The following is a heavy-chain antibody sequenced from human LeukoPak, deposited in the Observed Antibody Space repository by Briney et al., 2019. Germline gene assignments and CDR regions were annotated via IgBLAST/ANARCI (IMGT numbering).Heavy chain of an antibody. D-gene: IGHD3-10*01. CDR1: GGSIRRYY. Sequence: PSETLSLTCTVSGGSIRRYYWGWIRQPPGKGLEWIGYIYYSGSTNYNPSLKCRVTISVDPSKNQISLRLSSVTAADTAVYYCARVLYGSGSLYYYYYYMDVWGKGTTVTISS. V-gene: IGHV4-59*01. CDR3: ARVLYGSGSLYYYYYYMDV. CDR2: IYYSGST. J-gene: IGHJ6*03.